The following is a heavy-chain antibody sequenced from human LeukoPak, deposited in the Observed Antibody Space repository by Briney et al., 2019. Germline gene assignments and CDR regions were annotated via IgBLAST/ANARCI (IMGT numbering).Heavy chain of an antibody. D-gene: IGHD3-16*01. CDR1: GFTFGDYA. Sequence: GGSLRLSCTASGFTFGDYAMSWVRQAPGQGLEWVGFIRSKAYGGTTEYAASVKGRFTISRDDSKSIAYLQMNSLKTEDTAVYYCTREYVWGVDYWGQGTLVTVSS. V-gene: IGHV3-49*04. CDR3: TREYVWGVDY. J-gene: IGHJ4*02. CDR2: IRSKAYGGTT.